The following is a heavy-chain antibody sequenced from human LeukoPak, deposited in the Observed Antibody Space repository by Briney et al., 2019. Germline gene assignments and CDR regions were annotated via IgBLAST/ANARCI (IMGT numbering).Heavy chain of an antibody. D-gene: IGHD3-10*01. CDR1: GFTFSSYA. V-gene: IGHV3-23*01. CDR2: ISGSGGST. CDR3: AKGGNTMVRGVLFDY. J-gene: IGHJ4*02. Sequence: PGGSLRLSCAASGFTFSSYAMSWVRQAPGKGLEWVSTISGSGGSTYYADSVKGRFTISRDFSKNTLHLQMNSLRAEDTAVYYCAKGGNTMVRGVLFDYWDRGTLVTVSS.